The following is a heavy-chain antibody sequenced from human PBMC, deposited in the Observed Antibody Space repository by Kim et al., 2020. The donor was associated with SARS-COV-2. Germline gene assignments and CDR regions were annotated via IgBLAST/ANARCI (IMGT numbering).Heavy chain of an antibody. Sequence: GESLRLSCAASGFTFNTYTMDWVRQAPGKGLEWVSSITVSSTHIYYADSVKGRFTISRDNARNSVYLQMNSLRVDDTAVYYCARGWFGQVGDYWGQGTRVTVSS. J-gene: IGHJ4*02. D-gene: IGHD3-10*01. V-gene: IGHV3-21*01. CDR3: ARGWFGQVGDY. CDR2: ITVSSTHI. CDR1: GFTFNTYT.